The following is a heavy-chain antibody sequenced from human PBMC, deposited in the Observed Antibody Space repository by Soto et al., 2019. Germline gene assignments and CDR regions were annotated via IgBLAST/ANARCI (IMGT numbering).Heavy chain of an antibody. CDR3: ARVTLFGYSYGYTVGGDY. D-gene: IGHD5-18*01. CDR1: GFTVSSNY. Sequence: EVQLVESGGGLIQPGGSLRLSCAASGFTVSSNYMSWVRQAPGKGLEWVSVIYSGGSTYYADSVKGRFTISRDNSKNTLYLQMNSLRAEDTAVYYCARVTLFGYSYGYTVGGDYWGQGTLVTVSS. J-gene: IGHJ4*02. CDR2: IYSGGST. V-gene: IGHV3-53*01.